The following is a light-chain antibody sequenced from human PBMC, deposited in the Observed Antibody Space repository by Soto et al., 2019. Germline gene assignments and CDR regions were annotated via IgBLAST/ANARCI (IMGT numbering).Light chain of an antibody. CDR1: SSDVGGYNY. V-gene: IGLV2-14*01. CDR2: DVS. Sequence: QSVLTQPASGSGSPGQSIAISCTGTSSDVGGYNYVSWYQQYPGKAPKLVIYDVSNRPSGVSNRFSGSKSVNTASLTISGLQAEDEADYYCSSWTSSSTYVFGTGTKVTVL. CDR3: SSWTSSSTYV. J-gene: IGLJ1*01.